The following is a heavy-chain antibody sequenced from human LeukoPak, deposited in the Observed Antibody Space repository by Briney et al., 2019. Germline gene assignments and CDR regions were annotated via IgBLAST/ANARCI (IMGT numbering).Heavy chain of an antibody. CDR1: GGAIRSYY. J-gene: IGHJ4*02. CDR2: IYYSGST. D-gene: IGHD6-13*01. V-gene: IGHV4-59*01. CDR3: ARAPARWGVKHYFDY. Sequence: PSGTLSLPCPVSGGAIRSYYWSWIRQPPGEGLGWIGYIYYSGSTNYNPSLKSRVTISVDTSKNQFSLKLSSVTAADTAVYYCARAPARWGVKHYFDYWGQGTLVTVSS.